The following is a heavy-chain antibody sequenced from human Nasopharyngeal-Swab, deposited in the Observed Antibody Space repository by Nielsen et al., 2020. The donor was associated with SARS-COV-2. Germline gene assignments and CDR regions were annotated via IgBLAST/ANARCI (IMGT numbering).Heavy chain of an antibody. CDR3: ARGGTMIAADY. J-gene: IGHJ4*02. CDR1: GGSISSGSYY. V-gene: IGHV4-39*07. Sequence: SETLSLTCTVSGGSISSGSYYWSWIRQPPGKGLEWIGEINHSGSTNYNPSLKSRVTISVDTSKNQFSLKLSSVTAADTAVYYCARGGTMIAADYWGQGTLVTVSS. D-gene: IGHD3-22*01. CDR2: INHSGST.